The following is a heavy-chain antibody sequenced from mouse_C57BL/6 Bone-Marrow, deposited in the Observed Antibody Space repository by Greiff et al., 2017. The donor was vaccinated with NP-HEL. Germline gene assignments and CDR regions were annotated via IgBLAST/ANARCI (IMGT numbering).Heavy chain of an antibody. J-gene: IGHJ2*01. V-gene: IGHV1-22*01. CDR1: GYTFTDYN. CDR3: ARVGNGYFDY. Sequence: DVKLQESGPELVKPGASVKMSCKASGYTFTDYNMHWVKQSHGKSLEWIGYINPNNGGTSYNQKFKGKATLTVNKSSSTAYMELRSLTSEDSAVYYCARVGNGYFDYWGQGTTLTVSS. CDR2: INPNNGGT.